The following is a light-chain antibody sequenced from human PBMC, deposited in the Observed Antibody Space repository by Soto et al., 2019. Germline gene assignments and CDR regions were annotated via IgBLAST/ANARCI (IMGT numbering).Light chain of an antibody. V-gene: IGKV3-20*01. J-gene: IGKJ5*01. Sequence: EIALAQSPGTLSLSPGERATISCRASQSVFNNYFAWYQQKPGQAPRLLIYAASSRATDIPDRVSGIGSGTHFTLTISRLEPEDSAVYYCQQYGSSHPITFGQGTRLEIK. CDR2: AAS. CDR3: QQYGSSHPIT. CDR1: QSVFNNY.